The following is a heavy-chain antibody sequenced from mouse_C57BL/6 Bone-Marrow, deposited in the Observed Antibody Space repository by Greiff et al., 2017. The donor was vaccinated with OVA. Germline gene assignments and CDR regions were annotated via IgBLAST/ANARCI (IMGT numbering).Heavy chain of an antibody. J-gene: IGHJ2*01. Sequence: EVKLQESGPELVKPGASVKISCKASGYSFTGYYMNWVKQSPEKSLEWIGEINPSTGGTTYNQKFKAKATLTVDKSSSTAYMQLKSLTSEDSAVYYCARVRLNYFDYWGQGTTLTVSS. CDR1: GYSFTGYY. CDR3: ARVRLNYFDY. CDR2: INPSTGGT. D-gene: IGHD1-2*01. V-gene: IGHV1-42*01.